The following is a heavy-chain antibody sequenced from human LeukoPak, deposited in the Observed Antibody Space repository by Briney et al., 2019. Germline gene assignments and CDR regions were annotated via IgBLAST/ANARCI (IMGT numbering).Heavy chain of an antibody. V-gene: IGHV3-23*01. CDR3: AKEYSGRGPGHYYYMDV. CDR2: ISGSGSGGST. Sequence: GGSLRLSCAASGFTFSSYAMSWVRQAPGKGLEWVSNISGSGSGGSTYYADSVKGRFTISRDNSKNTLYLQMDSLRPEDTAVYYCAKEYSGRGPGHYYYMDVWGKGTTVTISS. D-gene: IGHD1-26*01. CDR1: GFTFSSYA. J-gene: IGHJ6*03.